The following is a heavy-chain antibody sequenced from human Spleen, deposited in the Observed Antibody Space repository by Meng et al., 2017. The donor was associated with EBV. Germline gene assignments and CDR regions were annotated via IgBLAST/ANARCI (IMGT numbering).Heavy chain of an antibody. V-gene: IGHV4-61*01. CDR1: PGSVNSGTTY. CDR3: ARVTWLRGVRGHFDS. J-gene: IGHJ4*02. D-gene: IGHD3-10*01. Sequence: QRPGPDLLMRSEPLSPPSLVLPGSVNSGTTYWSWIRQPPGKGLEWIGYIHYSEGSSHNPSLKSRVTISLDTSKNQVSLKLSSVTAADTALYYCARVTWLRGVRGHFDSWGQGTLVTVSS. CDR2: IHYSEGS.